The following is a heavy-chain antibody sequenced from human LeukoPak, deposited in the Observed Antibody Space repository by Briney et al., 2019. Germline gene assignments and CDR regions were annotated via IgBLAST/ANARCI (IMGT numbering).Heavy chain of an antibody. V-gene: IGHV3-20*04. J-gene: IGHJ6*03. D-gene: IGHD1-7*01. CDR2: VNWNGGST. CDR1: GFTFSSYA. Sequence: GGSLRLSCAASGFTFSSYAMSWVRQAPGKGLEWISGVNWNGGSTGYADSVKGRFTISRDNAKNSLYLQMNSLRAEDTAVYYCARANPPGTTPWAYYYYYMDVWGKGTTVTVSS. CDR3: ARANPPGTTPWAYYYYYMDV.